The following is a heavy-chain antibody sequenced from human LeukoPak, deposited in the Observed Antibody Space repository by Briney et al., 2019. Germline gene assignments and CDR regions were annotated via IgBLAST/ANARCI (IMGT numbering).Heavy chain of an antibody. CDR1: GGSISSYY. J-gene: IGHJ2*01. Sequence: SETLSLTCTVSGGSISSYYWSWIRQPPGKGLGWIGYIYYSGSTNYNPSLKSRVTISVDTSKNQFSLKLSSVTAADTAVYYCARQPGYFDLWGRGTLVTVSS. V-gene: IGHV4-59*08. CDR2: IYYSGST. CDR3: ARQPGYFDL.